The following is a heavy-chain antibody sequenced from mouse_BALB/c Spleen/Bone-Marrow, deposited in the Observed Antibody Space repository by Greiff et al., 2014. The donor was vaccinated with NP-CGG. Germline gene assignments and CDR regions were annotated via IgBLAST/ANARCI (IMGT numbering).Heavy chain of an antibody. CDR1: GYTFSSYW. D-gene: IGHD1-1*02. CDR3: ASFYGRFAY. J-gene: IGHJ3*01. Sequence: VQLQQSGAELMKPGASVKISCKATGYTFSSYWIEWVKQRPGHGLEWIGVILPGSGSTNYNEKFKGKATFTADTSSNTACMQLSSLTSEDSAVYYCASFYGRFAYWGQGTLVTVSA. CDR2: ILPGSGST. V-gene: IGHV1-9*01.